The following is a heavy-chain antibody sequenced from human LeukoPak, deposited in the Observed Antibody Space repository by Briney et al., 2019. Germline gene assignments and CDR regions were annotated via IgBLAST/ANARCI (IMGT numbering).Heavy chain of an antibody. CDR3: ARAPDGSEMGWFDP. Sequence: GASVKVSCKASGYTFTSYGISWVRQAPGQGREWMGWISAYNGNTNYAQKLQGRVTMTTDTSTSTAYMELRSLRSDDTAVYYCARAPDGSEMGWFDPWGQGTLVTVSS. V-gene: IGHV1-18*01. CDR2: ISAYNGNT. J-gene: IGHJ5*02. CDR1: GYTFTSYG. D-gene: IGHD3-10*01.